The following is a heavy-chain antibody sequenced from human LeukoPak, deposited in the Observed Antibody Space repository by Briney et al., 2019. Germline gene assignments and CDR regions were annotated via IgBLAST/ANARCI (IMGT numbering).Heavy chain of an antibody. CDR1: GGSISSGGYS. CDR2: ISDNGRST. J-gene: IGHJ4*02. CDR3: SSSLNILIDVEYVK. V-gene: IGHV3-23*01. Sequence: PSETLSLTCTVSGGSISSGGYSWSWVRQAPGKGLEWVSAISDNGRSTYHADSVKGRFTISRDNSKNTLYLQMNSLRAEDTAIYYCSSSLNILIDVEYVKWGPGTLVTVSS. D-gene: IGHD2-15*01.